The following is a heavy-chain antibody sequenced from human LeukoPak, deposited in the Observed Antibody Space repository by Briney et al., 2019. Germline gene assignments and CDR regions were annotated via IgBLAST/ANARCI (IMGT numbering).Heavy chain of an antibody. J-gene: IGHJ4*02. Sequence: PGGSLRLSCAASGFTFDDYGVSWVRQAPGKGLEWVSGINWNGDSTGYVDSVKGRFTISRDNAKNTLYLQMDSLRAEDTAVYFCARGGPGSYSAADYWGQGTLVTVSS. D-gene: IGHD3-10*01. CDR1: GFTFDDYG. CDR3: ARGGPGSYSAADY. CDR2: INWNGDST. V-gene: IGHV3-20*04.